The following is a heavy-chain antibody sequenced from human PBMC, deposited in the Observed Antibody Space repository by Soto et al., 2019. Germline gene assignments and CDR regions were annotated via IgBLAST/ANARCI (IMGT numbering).Heavy chain of an antibody. V-gene: IGHV1-8*01. CDR2: MNPNSGNT. CDR3: ARGPYSSGWYTRGFVDY. D-gene: IGHD6-19*01. Sequence: ASVKVSCKASGYTFTSYDINWVRQATGQGLEWMGWMNPNSGNTGYAQKFQGRVTMTRNTSISTAYMELSSLRSEDTAVYYCARGPYSSGWYTRGFVDYWGQGTLVTVSS. J-gene: IGHJ4*02. CDR1: GYTFTSYD.